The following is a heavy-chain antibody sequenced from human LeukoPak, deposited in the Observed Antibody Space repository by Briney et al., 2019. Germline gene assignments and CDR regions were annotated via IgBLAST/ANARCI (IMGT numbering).Heavy chain of an antibody. J-gene: IGHJ5*02. Sequence: GGSLRLSCAASGFTVSSNYMSWVRQAPGKGLEWVSVIYSGGSTYYADSVKGRFTISRDNSKNTLYLQMNSLRAEDTAVYYCAKDSTTVTPQDPILNTEYNWFDPWGQGTLVTVSS. CDR3: AKDSTTVTPQDPILNTEYNWFDP. V-gene: IGHV3-53*01. CDR2: IYSGGST. D-gene: IGHD4-17*01. CDR1: GFTVSSNY.